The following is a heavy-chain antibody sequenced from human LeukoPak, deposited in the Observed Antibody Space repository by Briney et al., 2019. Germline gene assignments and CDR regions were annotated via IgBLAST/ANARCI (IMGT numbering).Heavy chain of an antibody. CDR1: GFSLSPSGLG. CDR3: AHSLSGQLAMDV. Sequence: SGPTLVNPTQTLTRTCTFSGFSLSPSGLGVGWIRQPPGKALEWLALIYWDDDKRYSPSLKSRLTITKDTSKNQVVLTMTNMEPVDTATYYCAHSLSGQLAMDVWGKGTTVTVSS. CDR2: IYWDDDK. D-gene: IGHD6-6*01. J-gene: IGHJ6*03. V-gene: IGHV2-5*02.